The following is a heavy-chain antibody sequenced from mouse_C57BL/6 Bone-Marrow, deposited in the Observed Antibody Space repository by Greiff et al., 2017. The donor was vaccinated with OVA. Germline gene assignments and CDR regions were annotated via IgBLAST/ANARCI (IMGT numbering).Heavy chain of an antibody. V-gene: IGHV5-9*01. J-gene: IGHJ3*01. Sequence: DVKLQESGGGLVKPGGSLKLSCAASGFTFSSYTMSWVRQTPEKRLEWVATISGGGGNTYYPDSVKGRFTISRDNAKNTLYLQMSSLRSEDTALYYCAIHKYYSNYPPFAYWGQGTLVTVSA. CDR2: ISGGGGNT. D-gene: IGHD2-5*01. CDR3: AIHKYYSNYPPFAY. CDR1: GFTFSSYT.